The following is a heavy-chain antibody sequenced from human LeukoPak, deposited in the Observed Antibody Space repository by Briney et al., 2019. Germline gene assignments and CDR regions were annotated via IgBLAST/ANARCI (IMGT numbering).Heavy chain of an antibody. CDR1: GGSISSYY. CDR3: ARSRIAAAGFYYYYGMDV. Sequence: ASEILSLTCTVSGGSISSYYWSWIRQPPGKGLEWIGYIYYSGSTNYNPSLKSRVTISVDTSKNQFSLKLSSVTAADTAVYYCARSRIAAAGFYYYYGMDVWGQGTTVTVSS. D-gene: IGHD6-13*01. J-gene: IGHJ6*02. V-gene: IGHV4-59*01. CDR2: IYYSGST.